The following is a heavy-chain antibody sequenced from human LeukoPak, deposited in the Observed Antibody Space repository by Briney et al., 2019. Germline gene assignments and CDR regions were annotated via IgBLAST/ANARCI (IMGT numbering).Heavy chain of an antibody. J-gene: IGHJ1*01. D-gene: IGHD2-8*01. CDR2: IRYDGSNK. V-gene: IGHV3-30*02. Sequence: GGSLRLSCAASGFTFSSHGMHWVRQAPGKGLEWVAFIRYDGSNKYYADSVKGRFTISRDNSKNTLYLQMNSLRAEDTAVYYCAKEAQVLKGYFQHWGQGTLVTVSS. CDR1: GFTFSSHG. CDR3: AKEAQVLKGYFQH.